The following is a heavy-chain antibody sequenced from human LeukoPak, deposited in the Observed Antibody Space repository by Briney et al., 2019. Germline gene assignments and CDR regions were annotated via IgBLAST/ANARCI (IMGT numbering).Heavy chain of an antibody. J-gene: IGHJ3*02. V-gene: IGHV1-18*04. D-gene: IGHD3-10*01. Sequence: GESLKISCKGSGYSFTSYWIGWVRQAPGLGLEWMGWISAYNGNTNYAQKLQGRVTMTTDTSTSTAYMELRSLRSDDTAVYYCARLTSFYGSGNAFDIWGQGTMVTVSS. CDR1: GYSFTSYW. CDR3: ARLTSFYGSGNAFDI. CDR2: ISAYNGNT.